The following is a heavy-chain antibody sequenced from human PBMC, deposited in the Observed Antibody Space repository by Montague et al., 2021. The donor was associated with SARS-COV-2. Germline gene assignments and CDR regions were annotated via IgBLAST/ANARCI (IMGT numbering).Heavy chain of an antibody. D-gene: IGHD3-3*01. CDR3: ARQRRYQLPITIFGVVMVDAFDI. CDR1: GGSISSYY. J-gene: IGHJ3*02. V-gene: IGHV4-59*08. Sequence: SETLSLTCTVSGGSISSYYWSWIRQPPGKGLEWIGYIYHSGSTKXXPSLKSRVTISVDTSKNQFSLKLSSVTAADTAVYYCARQRRYQLPITIFGVVMVDAFDIWGQGTMVTVSS. CDR2: IYHSGST.